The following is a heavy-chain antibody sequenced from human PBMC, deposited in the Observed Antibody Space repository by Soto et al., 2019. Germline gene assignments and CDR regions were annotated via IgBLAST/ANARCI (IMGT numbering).Heavy chain of an antibody. D-gene: IGHD3-10*01. CDR1: GGSFSGYY. Sequence: SETLSLTCAVYGGSFSGYYWSWIRQPPGKGLEWIGEINHSGSTNYNPSLKSRVTISVDTSKNQFSLKLSSVTAADTAVYYCTRGSAVTYYYGSGSYGGRYYFDYWGQGTLVTVSS. CDR3: TRGSAVTYYYGSGSYGGRYYFDY. V-gene: IGHV4-34*01. CDR2: INHSGST. J-gene: IGHJ4*02.